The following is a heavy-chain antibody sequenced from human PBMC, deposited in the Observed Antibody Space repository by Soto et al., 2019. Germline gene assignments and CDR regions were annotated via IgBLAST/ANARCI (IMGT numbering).Heavy chain of an antibody. CDR2: IYPGDSDT. V-gene: IGHV5-51*01. CDR3: AKTISSSYYYYGMDV. J-gene: IGHJ6*02. CDR1: GYSFTSYW. Sequence: GESLKISCQSPGYSFTSYWIGWVRQMPGKGLEWMGIIYPGDSDTRYSPSFQGQVTISADKSISTAYLQWSTLKASDTAMYYCAKTISSSYYYYGMDVWGQGTTVTVSS. D-gene: IGHD6-6*01.